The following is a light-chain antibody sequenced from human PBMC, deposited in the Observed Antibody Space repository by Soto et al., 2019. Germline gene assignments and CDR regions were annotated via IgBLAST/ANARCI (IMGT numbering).Light chain of an antibody. CDR3: HQYDIPPQT. Sequence: EVVLTQSPGTLSLSPGERATVSCRASQTISKNYLAWYQKKPGQAPRLLIYGASNRATGIPDRFSGSGSGTDFTLTISRLEPEDFAVYYCHQYDIPPQTFGRGTTGDIK. J-gene: IGKJ1*01. CDR2: GAS. V-gene: IGKV3-20*01. CDR1: QTISKNY.